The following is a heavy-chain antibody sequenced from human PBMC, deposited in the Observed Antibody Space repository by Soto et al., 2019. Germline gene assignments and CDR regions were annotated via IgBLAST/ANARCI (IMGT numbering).Heavy chain of an antibody. CDR1: GGSFGGYY. Sequence: SETLSLTCAVYGGSFGGYYWSWIRQPPGKGLEWIGEINHSGSTNYNPSLKSRVTISVDTSKNQFSLKLSSVTAADTAVYYCARASYDYVWGSYRQRNFDYWGQGTLVTVSS. D-gene: IGHD3-16*02. V-gene: IGHV4-34*01. CDR3: ARASYDYVWGSYRQRNFDY. CDR2: INHSGST. J-gene: IGHJ4*02.